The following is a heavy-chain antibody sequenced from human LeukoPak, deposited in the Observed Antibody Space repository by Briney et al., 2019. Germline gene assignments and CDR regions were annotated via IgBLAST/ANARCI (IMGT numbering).Heavy chain of an antibody. D-gene: IGHD3-10*01. J-gene: IGHJ6*02. V-gene: IGHV3-21*01. CDR2: ISSSSSYI. CDR1: GFTFSSYS. CDR3: AREMGRYYGSGSYYNANYYYYGMDV. Sequence: GGSLRLSRAASGFTFSSYSMNWVRQAPGKGLEWVSSISSSSSYIYCADSVKGRFTISRDSAKNSLYLQMNSLRAEDTAVYYCAREMGRYYGSGSYYNANYYYYGMDVWGQGTTVTVSS.